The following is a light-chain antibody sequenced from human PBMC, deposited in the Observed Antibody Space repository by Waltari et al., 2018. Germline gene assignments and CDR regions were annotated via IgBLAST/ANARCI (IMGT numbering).Light chain of an antibody. J-gene: IGLJ3*02. V-gene: IGLV2-14*01. CDR1: SSAVGGYNY. CDR2: EVS. CDR3: SSYTSSSRV. Sequence: QSALTQPASVSGSPGQSITISCPGTSSAVGGYNYVSWYQQHPGKAPKLMIYEVSNRPSGVSNRFSGSKSGNTASLTISGLQAEDEADYYCSSYTSSSRVFGGGTKLTVL.